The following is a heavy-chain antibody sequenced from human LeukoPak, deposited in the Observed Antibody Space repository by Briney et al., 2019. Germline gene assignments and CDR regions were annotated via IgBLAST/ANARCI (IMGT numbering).Heavy chain of an antibody. Sequence: GGSLRLSCAASGFSFGKYWMSWVRQAPGKGLEWVANIKLDGSEKNYVDSVKGRFTISRDNTKNSLYLQMNSLRVEDTAVFYCARDQYDTWSRRGNFDSWGQGTLVIVSS. CDR2: IKLDGSEK. CDR3: ARDQYDTWSRRGNFDS. D-gene: IGHD3-3*01. V-gene: IGHV3-7*03. CDR1: GFSFGKYW. J-gene: IGHJ4*02.